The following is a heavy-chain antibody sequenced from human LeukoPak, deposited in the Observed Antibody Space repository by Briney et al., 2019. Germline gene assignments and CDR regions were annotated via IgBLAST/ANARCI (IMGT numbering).Heavy chain of an antibody. CDR1: GGTFSSYA. CDR3: ARVYSSMTYYFDY. CDR2: IIPIFGTA. D-gene: IGHD6-13*01. V-gene: IGHV1-69*06. J-gene: IGHJ4*02. Sequence: SVKVSCKASGGTFSSYAISWVRQAPGQGLEWMGGIIPIFGTANYAQKFQGRVTITADKSTSTAYMELRSLRSDDTAVYYCARVYSSMTYYFDYWGQGTLVTVSS.